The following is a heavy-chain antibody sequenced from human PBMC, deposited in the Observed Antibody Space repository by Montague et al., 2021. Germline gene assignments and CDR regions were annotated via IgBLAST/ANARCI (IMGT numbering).Heavy chain of an antibody. CDR3: AKDAGIVVVPARHFDY. CDR2: ISWNSGSI. CDR1: GFTFDDYA. V-gene: IGHV3-9*01. Sequence: SLRLSCAASGFTFDDYAMHWVWQTPGKGLEWVSGISWNSGSIGYADSVKGRFTISRDNAKNSLYLQMNSLRAEDTALYYCAKDAGIVVVPARHFDYWGQGTLVTVSS. J-gene: IGHJ4*02. D-gene: IGHD2-2*01.